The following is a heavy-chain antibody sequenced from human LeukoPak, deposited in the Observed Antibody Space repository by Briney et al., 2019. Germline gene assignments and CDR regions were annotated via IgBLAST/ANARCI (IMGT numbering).Heavy chain of an antibody. D-gene: IGHD6-6*01. V-gene: IGHV3-21*01. J-gene: IGHJ4*02. CDR3: ARAYSSSSGGLCGY. CDR1: GFTFSSYW. Sequence: GGSLRLSCAVSGFTFSSYWMSWVRQAPGKGLEWVSSISSSSSYIYYADSVKGRFTISRDNAKNSLYLQMNSLRAEDTAVYYCARAYSSSSGGLCGYWGQGTLVTVSS. CDR2: ISSSSSYI.